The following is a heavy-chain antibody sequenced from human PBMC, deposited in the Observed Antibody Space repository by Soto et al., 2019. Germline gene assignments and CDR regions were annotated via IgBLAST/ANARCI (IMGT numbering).Heavy chain of an antibody. J-gene: IGHJ6*04. CDR2: IIPMFGAA. Sequence: SVKVSCKASGGTFSSYAISWVRQAPGQGLDWMGMIIPMFGAANYAQNFQGRVTISADESTRTAYLELNSLRSEDTAIYYCARTVVVTAAVYQSHYGLDVGGKGTTVTVPS. CDR1: GGTFSSYA. CDR3: ARTVVVTAAVYQSHYGLDV. V-gene: IGHV1-69*13. D-gene: IGHD2-2*01.